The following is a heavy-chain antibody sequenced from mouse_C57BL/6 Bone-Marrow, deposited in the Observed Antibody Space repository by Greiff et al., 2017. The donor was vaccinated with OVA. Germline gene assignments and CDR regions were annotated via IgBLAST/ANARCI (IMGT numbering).Heavy chain of an antibody. CDR1: GYTFTSYT. V-gene: IGHV1-4*01. J-gene: IGHJ4*01. CDR3: ERITTVVEDYYAMDY. D-gene: IGHD1-1*01. CDR2: INPSSGYT. Sequence: VQLQQSGAELARPGASVKMSCKASGYTFTSYTMHWVKQRPGQGLEWIGYINPSSGYTKYNQKFKDKATLTADKSSSTAYMQLSSLTSEDSAVYYCERITTVVEDYYAMDYWGQGTSVTVSS.